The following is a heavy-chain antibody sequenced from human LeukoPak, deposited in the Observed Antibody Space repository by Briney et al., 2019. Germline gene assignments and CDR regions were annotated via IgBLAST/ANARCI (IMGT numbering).Heavy chain of an antibody. CDR3: AKDRGYSYGYFDY. D-gene: IGHD5-18*01. CDR1: RFTFSSYG. J-gene: IGHJ4*02. CDR2: ISYDGSNK. Sequence: GGSLRLSCAASRFTFSSYGMHWVRQAPGNGLEWVALISYDGSNKYYTDSVKGRSTISRDNPKTTLYLQMDSLRAEDTAVYYCAKDRGYSYGYFDYWGQGTLVTVSS. V-gene: IGHV3-30*18.